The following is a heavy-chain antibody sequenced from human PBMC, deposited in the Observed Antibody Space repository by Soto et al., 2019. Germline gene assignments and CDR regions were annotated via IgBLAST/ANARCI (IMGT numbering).Heavy chain of an antibody. CDR2: IKQDGSEK. J-gene: IGHJ4*02. CDR3: ARTPTSRYFGKGLRGDFDY. D-gene: IGHD3-9*01. Sequence: GGSLRLSCAASGFTFSSYWMSWVRQAPGKWLEWVANIKQDGSEKYYVDSVKGRFTISRDNAKNSLYLQMNSLRAEDTAVYYCARTPTSRYFGKGLRGDFDYWGQGXLVTVSS. CDR1: GFTFSSYW. V-gene: IGHV3-7*01.